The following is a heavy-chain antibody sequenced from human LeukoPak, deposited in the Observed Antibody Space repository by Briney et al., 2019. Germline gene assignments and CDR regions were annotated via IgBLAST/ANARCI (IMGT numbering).Heavy chain of an antibody. CDR2: LSFDASGR. Sequence: GGSLRLSCVVSELNFKTHAMHWVRQAPGKGLEWVAGLSFDASGRNYADSVKGRFTISRDNSKNTLYLQMHSLSPEDTAVYFCARDLPDISSFYFDYWSQGSLVTVSS. J-gene: IGHJ4*02. CDR3: ARDLPDISSFYFDY. CDR1: ELNFKTHA. D-gene: IGHD3-16*02. V-gene: IGHV3-30*04.